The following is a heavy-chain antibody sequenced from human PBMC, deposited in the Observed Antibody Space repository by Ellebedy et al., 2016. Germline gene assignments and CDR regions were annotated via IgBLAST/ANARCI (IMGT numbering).Heavy chain of an antibody. CDR1: GFTFSSYG. CDR2: IWYDGSNK. J-gene: IGHJ4*02. V-gene: IGHV3-33*01. Sequence: GGSLRLSCAASGFTFSSYGMHWVRQAPGKGLEWVAVIWYDGSNKYYADSVKGRFTISRDNSKNTLYLQMNSLRAEDTAVYYCARAGNDYGDYHPNYFDYWGQGTLVTVSS. CDR3: ARAGNDYGDYHPNYFDY. D-gene: IGHD4-17*01.